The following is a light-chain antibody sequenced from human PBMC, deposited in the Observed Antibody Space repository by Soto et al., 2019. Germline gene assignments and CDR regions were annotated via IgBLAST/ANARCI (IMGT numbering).Light chain of an antibody. CDR1: SGSVSTNNY. CDR2: STN. Sequence: QTVVTQEPSFSVSPGGTVTLTCALNSGSVSTNNYPTWYQQIPGQAPRTLIYSTNIRSSGVPDRFSGSILGNKAALTITGAQADDESDYYCVLYLGSGIEVFGGGTKLTVL. J-gene: IGLJ3*02. V-gene: IGLV8-61*01. CDR3: VLYLGSGIEV.